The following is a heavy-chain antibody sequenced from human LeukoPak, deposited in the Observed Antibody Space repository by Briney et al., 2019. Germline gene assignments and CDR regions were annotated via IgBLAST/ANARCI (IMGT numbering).Heavy chain of an antibody. CDR1: GGSFSGYY. V-gene: IGHV4-34*01. CDR2: INHSGST. J-gene: IGHJ4*02. D-gene: IGHD2-2*01. Sequence: KPSETLSLTCAVYGGSFSGYYWSWIRQPPGKGLEWIGEINHSGSTNYNPSLKSRVTIPVDTSKNQFSLKLSSVAAADRAVYYCARRRRYCSSTSCSDTYFDYWGQGTLVTVSS. CDR3: ARRRRYCSSTSCSDTYFDY.